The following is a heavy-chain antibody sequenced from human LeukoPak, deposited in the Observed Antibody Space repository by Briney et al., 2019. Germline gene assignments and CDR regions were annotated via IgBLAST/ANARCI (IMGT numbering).Heavy chain of an antibody. V-gene: IGHV1-45*02. CDR3: ARSSDYSNYIFAY. Sequence: GASVKVSCKASGYTFTGYYMHWVRQAPGQALEWMGWITPFNGNTNSAQKFQDRVTITRDRSMSTAYMELSSLRSEDTAMYYCARSSDYSNYIFAYWGQGTLVTVSS. CDR2: ITPFNGNT. CDR1: GYTFTGYY. D-gene: IGHD4-11*01. J-gene: IGHJ4*02.